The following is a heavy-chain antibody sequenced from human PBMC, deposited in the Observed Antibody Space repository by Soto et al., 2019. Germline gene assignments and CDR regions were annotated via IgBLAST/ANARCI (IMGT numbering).Heavy chain of an antibody. D-gene: IGHD6-25*01. V-gene: IGHV1-3*01. CDR3: ARDSPSGYYGMDV. CDR1: GYTFTSYA. CDR2: INAGNGNT. J-gene: IGHJ6*02. Sequence: QVQLVQSGAEVKKPGASVKVSCKASGYTFTSYAMHWVRQAPGQRLEWMGWINAGNGNTKYSQKFQGRVTITRDTSASTAYMELSSVRSEDTAVYYCARDSPSGYYGMDVWGQGTTVTVSS.